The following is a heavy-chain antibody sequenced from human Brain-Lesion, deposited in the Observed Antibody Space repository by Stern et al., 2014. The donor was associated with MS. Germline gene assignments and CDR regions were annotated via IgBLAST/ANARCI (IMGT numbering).Heavy chain of an antibody. CDR1: GYTLTELS. J-gene: IGHJ4*02. D-gene: IGHD1-26*01. CDR3: ATLSPGAGGNYYRHFDY. Sequence: DQLVESGAEVKKPGASVKVSCKVSGYTLTELSMHWVRQAPRKGLEWMGGFDPEDGETIYAQKFQGRGPMTEDTSTDTAYMELSSLRSEDTAVYYCATLSPGAGGNYYRHFDYWGQGTLVTVSS. V-gene: IGHV1-24*01. CDR2: FDPEDGET.